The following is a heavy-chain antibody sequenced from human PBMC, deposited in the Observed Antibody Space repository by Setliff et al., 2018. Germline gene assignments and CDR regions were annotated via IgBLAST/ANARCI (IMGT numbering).Heavy chain of an antibody. D-gene: IGHD3-10*01. CDR2: INPHGSEK. V-gene: IGHV3-7*01. Sequence: QPGGSLRLSCTTSGFTFSSYEVNWVRQAPGKGLEWLASINPHGSEKYYADSVKGRFTISRDNAKNSLSLQMNNPRTEDTAVYYCFGAGTCSYWGQGTLVTVSS. CDR1: GFTFSSYE. CDR3: FGAGTCSY. J-gene: IGHJ4*02.